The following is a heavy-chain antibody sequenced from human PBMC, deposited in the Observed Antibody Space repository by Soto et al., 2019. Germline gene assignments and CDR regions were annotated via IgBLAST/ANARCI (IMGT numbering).Heavy chain of an antibody. Sequence: SETLSLTCAVYGGSFSGYYWNWIRQPPGKGLEWIGEINHSESTNYNPALKSLVTISVDTSKNQFSLKLSSVTAADTAVYYCARGYGMNFDYWGQGTLVTVSS. CDR3: ARGYGMNFDY. V-gene: IGHV4-34*01. D-gene: IGHD3-10*01. CDR2: INHSEST. J-gene: IGHJ4*02. CDR1: GGSFSGYY.